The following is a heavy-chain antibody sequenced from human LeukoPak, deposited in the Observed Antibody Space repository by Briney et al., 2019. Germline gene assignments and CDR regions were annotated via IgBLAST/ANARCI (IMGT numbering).Heavy chain of an antibody. CDR1: GYSFTTYW. V-gene: IGHV5-51*01. CDR2: IYPGDSDT. Sequence: GESLKISRKGSGYSFTTYWIGWVRQMPGKGLEWMGIIYPGDSDTRYSPSFQGQVTISADKSISTAYLQWSSLKASDTATYYCARARYCSGGSCYAEYWGQGTLVTVSS. J-gene: IGHJ4*02. CDR3: ARARYCSGGSCYAEY. D-gene: IGHD2-15*01.